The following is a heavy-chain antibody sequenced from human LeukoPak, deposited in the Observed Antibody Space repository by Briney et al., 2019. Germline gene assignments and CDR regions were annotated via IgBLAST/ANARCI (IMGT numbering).Heavy chain of an antibody. CDR1: GGTFSSYA. J-gene: IGHJ4*02. D-gene: IGHD3-10*01. CDR3: ARGHYYGSGSYYQGGLDY. CDR2: IIPILGIA. V-gene: IGHV1-69*04. Sequence: SVKVSCKASGGTFSSYAISWVRQAPGQGLEWMGRIIPILGIANYAQKFQGRVTITADKSTSTAYMELSSLRSEDTAVYYCARGHYYGSGSYYQGGLDYWGQGTLVTVSS.